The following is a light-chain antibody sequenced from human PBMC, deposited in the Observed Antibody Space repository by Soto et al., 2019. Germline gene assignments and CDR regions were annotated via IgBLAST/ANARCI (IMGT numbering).Light chain of an antibody. CDR2: KAS. Sequence: DIQMTQSPSTLSASVGDRVTITCRASQSISSWLAWYQHKPGKAPKLLIYKASSLEGGIPSRFIGSGSETEFTLTISSLQPEDFATYYCQQYNSYQYTFGQGTKLEIK. CDR1: QSISSW. J-gene: IGKJ2*01. CDR3: QQYNSYQYT. V-gene: IGKV1-5*03.